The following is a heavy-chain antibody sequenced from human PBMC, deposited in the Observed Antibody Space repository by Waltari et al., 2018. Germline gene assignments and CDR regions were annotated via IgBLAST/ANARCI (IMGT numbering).Heavy chain of an antibody. J-gene: IGHJ4*02. D-gene: IGHD1-20*01. CDR3: ATPFYNWDDPLHS. V-gene: IGHV3-23*01. Sequence: EVQLLESGGDLVQPGGSLRLSCAASGITFSNYASNWVRLAPGTGLEWVSAITVGDDTYYADSVKGRFTISRDTSKDTVHLQMNGLRAEDTAVYYCATPFYNWDDPLHSWGQGTLVTVSS. CDR2: ITVGDDT. CDR1: GITFSNYA.